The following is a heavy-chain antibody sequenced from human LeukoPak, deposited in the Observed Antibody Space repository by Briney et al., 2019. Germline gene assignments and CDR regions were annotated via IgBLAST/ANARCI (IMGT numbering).Heavy chain of an antibody. J-gene: IGHJ4*02. V-gene: IGHV4-59*01. CDR1: GDSISSYQ. CDR2: IYYSGST. Sequence: SETLSLTCTVSGDSISSYQWNWVRQPPGKGLEWIGYIYYSGSTNYNPSLKSRVTISVDTSKNQFSLKLSSVTAADTAVYYCARESLYGDYSYFDYWGQGTLVTVSS. CDR3: ARESLYGDYSYFDY. D-gene: IGHD4-17*01.